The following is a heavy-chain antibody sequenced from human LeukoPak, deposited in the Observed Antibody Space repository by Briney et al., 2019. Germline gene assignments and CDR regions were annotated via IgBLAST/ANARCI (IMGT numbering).Heavy chain of an antibody. D-gene: IGHD6-13*01. CDR2: LYYSGST. V-gene: IGHV4-59*01. CDR1: GGSISSYY. Sequence: SETLSLTCTVSGGSISSYYWSWIRQPSGKGLEWIGYLYYSGSTNYNPSLKSRVTISVDTSKNQFSLKLSSVTAADTAVYYCVRSSGPGIAATDWGQGTTVTVSS. CDR3: VRSSGPGIAATD. J-gene: IGHJ6*02.